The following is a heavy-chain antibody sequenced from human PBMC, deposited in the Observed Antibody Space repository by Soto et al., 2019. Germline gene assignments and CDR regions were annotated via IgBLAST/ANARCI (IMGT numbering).Heavy chain of an antibody. CDR3: AKDNYDFWSGYSSYYYGMDV. Sequence: ESGGGVVQPGRSLRLSCAASGFTFSSYGMHWVRQAPGKGLEWVAVISYDGSNKYYADSVKGRFTISRDNSKNTLYLQMNSLRAEDTAVYYCAKDNYDFWSGYSSYYYGMDVWGQGTTVTVSS. CDR1: GFTFSSYG. D-gene: IGHD3-3*01. J-gene: IGHJ6*02. V-gene: IGHV3-30*18. CDR2: ISYDGSNK.